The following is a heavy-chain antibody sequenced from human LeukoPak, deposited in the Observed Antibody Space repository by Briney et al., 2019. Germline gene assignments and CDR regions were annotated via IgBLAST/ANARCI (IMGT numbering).Heavy chain of an antibody. Sequence: GGSLRLSCAASGFTFDDYGMSWVRHAPGKGLEWVAGINWNGGSKGYADSVKRRFTHSRDNAEHALYLQMHTLRAEDRPLYLCPSDRSSGWYCYGMDVWGQGTTVTVSS. V-gene: IGHV3-20*01. CDR1: GFTFDDYG. CDR3: PSDRSSGWYCYGMDV. CDR2: INWNGGSK. D-gene: IGHD6-19*01. J-gene: IGHJ6*02.